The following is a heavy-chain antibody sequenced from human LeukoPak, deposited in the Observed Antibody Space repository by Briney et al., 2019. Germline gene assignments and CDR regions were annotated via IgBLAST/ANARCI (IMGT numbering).Heavy chain of an antibody. Sequence: GGSLRLSCAASGFAFSINGMHWVRQAPGKGLEGVALISYDGSNKYYADSVKGRFTISRDNSKNTLYLQMNSLRAEDTAVYYCAKDRSSSWTWTIDYWGQGTLVTVSS. CDR3: AKDRSSSWTWTIDY. CDR1: GFAFSING. J-gene: IGHJ4*02. D-gene: IGHD6-13*01. V-gene: IGHV3-30*18. CDR2: ISYDGSNK.